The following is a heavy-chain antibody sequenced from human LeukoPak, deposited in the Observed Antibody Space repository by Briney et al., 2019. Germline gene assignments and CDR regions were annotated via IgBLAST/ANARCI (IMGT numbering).Heavy chain of an antibody. Sequence: GGSLRLSRAVSGFTFSSYSMNWVRQAPGKGLEWVSSISSSSSYIYYADSVKGRFTISRDNAKNSLYLQMNSLRAEDTAVYYCARDPSSPYSSSWYINRYYFDYWGQGTLVTVSS. CDR3: ARDPSSPYSSSWYINRYYFDY. CDR2: ISSSSSYI. CDR1: GFTFSSYS. D-gene: IGHD6-13*01. J-gene: IGHJ4*02. V-gene: IGHV3-21*01.